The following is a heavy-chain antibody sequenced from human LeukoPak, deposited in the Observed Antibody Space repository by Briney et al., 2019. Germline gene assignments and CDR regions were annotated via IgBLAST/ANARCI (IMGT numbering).Heavy chain of an antibody. J-gene: IGHJ4*02. Sequence: ASVKVSCKASGYTFTSYGISWVRQAPGQGLEWMGWISAYNGNTNYAQKLQGRVTMTTDTSTSTAYMELRSLRSDDTAVYCCARDTRSSSWTEVDYWGQGTLVTVSS. CDR1: GYTFTSYG. V-gene: IGHV1-18*01. CDR2: ISAYNGNT. CDR3: ARDTRSSSWTEVDY. D-gene: IGHD6-13*01.